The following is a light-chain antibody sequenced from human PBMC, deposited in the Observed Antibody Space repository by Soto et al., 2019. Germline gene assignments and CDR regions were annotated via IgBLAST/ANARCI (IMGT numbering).Light chain of an antibody. CDR2: RNN. CDR3: AAWDGSLRGVL. V-gene: IGLV1-47*01. Sequence: QAVVTQPPSASGTPGQRVTISCSGSSSNIGSDYVFWYQQFPGTAPKLLIYRNNQRPSGVPDRFSGSKSGTSASLAISGLRSEDEADYYCAAWDGSLRGVLFGGGTKVTVL. J-gene: IGLJ2*01. CDR1: SSNIGSDY.